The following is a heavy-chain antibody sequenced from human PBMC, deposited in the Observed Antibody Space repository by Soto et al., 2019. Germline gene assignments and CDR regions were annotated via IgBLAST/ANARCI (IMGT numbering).Heavy chain of an antibody. Sequence: GASVKVSCKASGYTFTSYGISWVRQAPGQGLEWMGWISAYNGNTNYAQKLQGRVTMTTDTSTSTAYMELRSLRSDDTAVYYFARGTADIVLMVYATLGAFDIWGQGIMVTVSS. CDR3: ARGTADIVLMVYATLGAFDI. V-gene: IGHV1-18*01. J-gene: IGHJ3*02. CDR1: GYTFTSYG. D-gene: IGHD2-8*01. CDR2: ISAYNGNT.